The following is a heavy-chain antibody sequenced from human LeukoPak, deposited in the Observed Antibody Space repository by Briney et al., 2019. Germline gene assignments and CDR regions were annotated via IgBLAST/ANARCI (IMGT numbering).Heavy chain of an antibody. Sequence: PSETLSLTCAVSGYSISSGYYWGWIRQPPGKGLEWIGSIYHSGSTYYNPSLKSRVTISVDTSKNQFSLKLSSVTAADTAVYYCARGKGTKYYDFWSGPYAFDIWGQGTMVTVSS. CDR3: ARGKGTKYYDFWSGPYAFDI. J-gene: IGHJ3*02. V-gene: IGHV4-38-2*01. D-gene: IGHD3-3*01. CDR2: IYHSGST. CDR1: GYSISSGYY.